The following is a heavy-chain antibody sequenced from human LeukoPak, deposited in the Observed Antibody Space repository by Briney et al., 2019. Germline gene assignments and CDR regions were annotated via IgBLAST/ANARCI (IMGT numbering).Heavy chain of an antibody. V-gene: IGHV4-61*02. CDR3: ARETLEPDFSTGPHTKAYFDY. Sequence: PSETLSLTCTVSGASVSSGSYYWTWIRQPAGKGLEWIGRIYTSGTTNYNPSLTGRVFISLDTSKNQFSLKLASLTAADTAVYYCARETLEPDFSTGPHTKAYFDYWGQGSLVTVSS. J-gene: IGHJ4*02. CDR2: IYTSGTT. D-gene: IGHD3/OR15-3a*01. CDR1: GASVSSGSYY.